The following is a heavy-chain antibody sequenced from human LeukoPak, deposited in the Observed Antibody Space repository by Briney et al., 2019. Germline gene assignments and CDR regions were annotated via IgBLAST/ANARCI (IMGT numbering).Heavy chain of an antibody. CDR2: IIPIFGTA. J-gene: IGHJ6*03. CDR3: ARGQVATDHYYYYYMDV. Sequence: GSSVKVSCKASGGTFSSYAISWVRQAPGQGLEWMGGIIPIFGTANYAQKFQGRVTITADESTSTAYMELSSLRSEDTAVYYCARGQVATDHYYYYYMDVWGKGTTVTISS. D-gene: IGHD5-12*01. CDR1: GGTFSSYA. V-gene: IGHV1-69*01.